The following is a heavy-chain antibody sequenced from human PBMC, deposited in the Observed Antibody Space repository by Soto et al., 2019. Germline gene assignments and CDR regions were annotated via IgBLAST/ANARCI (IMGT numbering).Heavy chain of an antibody. V-gene: IGHV1-8*01. CDR2: MNPNNGNA. J-gene: IGHJ4*02. Sequence: XAVKGPFNAAGVSFITYDVMWGRRAAGQGLEWMGWMNPNNGNAVFAQKFRGRINMTRNTSISTAYLELSSLRSDDSAVHFCARRKARSGPYYLDLWGQGTQVTVSS. CDR3: ARRKARSGPYYLDL. CDR1: GVSFITYD.